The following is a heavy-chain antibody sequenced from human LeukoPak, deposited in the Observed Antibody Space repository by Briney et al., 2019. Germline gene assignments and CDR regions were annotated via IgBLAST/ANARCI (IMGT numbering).Heavy chain of an antibody. CDR1: GFPFSDFS. CDR2: TNSGGSSS. Sequence: GRSLRLSCATSGFPFSDFSMSWVRQAPGKGLEWISTTNSGGSSSDYAESVKGRFTISRDNSKNTLYLQMSSLRVEDTAMYYCAKQSYARSLGEGGPGTLVTVSS. V-gene: IGHV3-23*01. CDR3: AKQSYARSLGE. J-gene: IGHJ4*02. D-gene: IGHD2-8*01.